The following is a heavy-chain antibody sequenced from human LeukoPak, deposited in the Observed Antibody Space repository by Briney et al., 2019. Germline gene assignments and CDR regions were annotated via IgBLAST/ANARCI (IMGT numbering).Heavy chain of an antibody. V-gene: IGHV4-38-2*01. D-gene: IGHD6-13*01. Sequence: SETLSLTCAVSGYSISSGYYWGWIRQPPGKGLEWIGSIYHSGSTFYNPSLKSRVTISLDTSKNQFSLKLSSVTAADTAVYYCARHSLQQMNYFDYWGQGTLVTVSS. CDR1: GYSISSGYY. CDR2: IYHSGST. CDR3: ARHSLQQMNYFDY. J-gene: IGHJ4*02.